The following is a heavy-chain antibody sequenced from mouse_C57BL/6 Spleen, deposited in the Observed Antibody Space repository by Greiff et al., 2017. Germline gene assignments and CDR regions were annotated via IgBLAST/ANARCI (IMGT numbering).Heavy chain of an antibody. CDR3: ARGGYDGYYLFDY. CDR2: INPNNGGT. J-gene: IGHJ2*01. CDR1: GYTFTDYY. D-gene: IGHD2-3*01. Sequence: EVQLQQSGPELVKPGASVKISCKASGYTFTDYYMNWVKQSHGKSLEWIGDINPNNGGTSYNQKFKGKATLTVDKSSSTAYMELRSLTSEDSAVYYCARGGYDGYYLFDYWGQGTTLTVSS. V-gene: IGHV1-26*01.